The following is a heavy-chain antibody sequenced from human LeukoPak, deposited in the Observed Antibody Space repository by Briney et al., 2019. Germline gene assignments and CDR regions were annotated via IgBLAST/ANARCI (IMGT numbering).Heavy chain of an antibody. J-gene: IGHJ5*02. CDR1: GGSINTKNYY. V-gene: IGHV4-39*01. CDR2: INYSGST. D-gene: IGHD3-10*01. CDR3: ARATMVRGIPDWFDP. Sequence: PSETLSLTCTLSGGSINTKNYYWDWIRQPPGKGLEWIGSINYSGSTSYNPSLESRVTISVDTSKNQFSLKLSSVTAVDTAVYYCARATMVRGIPDWFDPWGQGTLVTVSS.